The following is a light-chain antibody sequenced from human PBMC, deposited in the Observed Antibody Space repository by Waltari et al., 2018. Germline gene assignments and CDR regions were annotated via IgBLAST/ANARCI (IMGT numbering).Light chain of an antibody. CDR3: QQYGSSPPMYT. CDR2: GAS. J-gene: IGKJ2*01. CDR1: QSVSSSY. V-gene: IGKV3-20*01. Sequence: EIVLTQSPGTLSLSPGERATLSCRASQSVSSSYLAWYQQKPGQAPRLLIYGASSGSGTDFTLTISRLEPEDFAVYYCQQYGSSPPMYTFGQGTKLEIK.